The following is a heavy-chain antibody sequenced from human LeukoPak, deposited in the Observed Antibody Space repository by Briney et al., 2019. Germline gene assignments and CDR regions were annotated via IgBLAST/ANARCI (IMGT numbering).Heavy chain of an antibody. CDR1: GFPFSSYA. CDR2: ISGSGGST. V-gene: IGHV3-23*01. J-gene: IGHJ4*02. D-gene: IGHD3-3*01. CDR3: AKMPYYDFWSGSLDY. Sequence: GGSLRLSCAASGFPFSSYAMSWVRQAPGKGLEWVSAISGSGGSTYYADSVKGRFTISRDNSKNTLYLQMNSLRAEDTAVYYCAKMPYYDFWSGSLDYWGQGTLVTVSS.